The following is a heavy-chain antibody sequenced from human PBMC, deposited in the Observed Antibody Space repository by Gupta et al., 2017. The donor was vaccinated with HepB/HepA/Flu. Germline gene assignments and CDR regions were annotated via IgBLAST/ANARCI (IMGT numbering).Heavy chain of an antibody. D-gene: IGHD2-2*01. J-gene: IGHJ6*03. CDR2: ISSSSSYI. Sequence: EVQLVESGGGLVKPGGSLRLSCAASGFTFSSYSMNWVRQAPGKGLEWVSSISSSSSYIYYADSVKGRFTISRDNAKNSLYLQMNSLRAEDTAVYYCARDWEYHQLHGYYYYYYMDVWGKGTTVTVSS. V-gene: IGHV3-21*01. CDR3: ARDWEYHQLHGYYYYYYMDV. CDR1: GFTFSSYS.